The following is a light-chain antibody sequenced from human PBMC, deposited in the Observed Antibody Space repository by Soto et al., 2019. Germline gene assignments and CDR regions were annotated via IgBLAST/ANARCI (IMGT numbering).Light chain of an antibody. CDR1: SSDVGAYKY. CDR3: SSFTGTTTLDV. Sequence: QSALTQPASVSGSPGQSITISCTGTSSDVGAYKYVSWYQQHPSKVPKLIIYGVSNRPSGVSNRFSGSKSGNTAFLTISGLQPEDEADYCCSSFTGTTTLDVFGTGTKVTVL. CDR2: GVS. V-gene: IGLV2-14*03. J-gene: IGLJ1*01.